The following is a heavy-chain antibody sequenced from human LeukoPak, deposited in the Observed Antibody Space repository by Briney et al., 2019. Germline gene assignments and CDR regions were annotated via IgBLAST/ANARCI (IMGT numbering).Heavy chain of an antibody. CDR2: IYYSGST. D-gene: IGHD5/OR15-5a*01. J-gene: IGHJ6*03. CDR3: ARVKSTYYYMDV. Sequence: SETLSLTCTVSGGSISSSSYYWGWIRQPPGKGLEWIGSIYYSGSTYYNPSLKSRVTISVDTSKNQFSLKLSSVTAADTAVYYCARVKSTYYYMDVWGKGTTVTVSS. V-gene: IGHV4-39*07. CDR1: GGSISSSSYY.